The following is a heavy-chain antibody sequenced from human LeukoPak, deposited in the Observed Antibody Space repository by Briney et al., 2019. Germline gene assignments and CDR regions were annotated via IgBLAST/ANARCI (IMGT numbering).Heavy chain of an antibody. CDR1: GYTFTSYD. Sequence: ASVKVSCKASGYTFTSYDINWVRQATGHGLEWMGWMNPNSGNTGYAQKFQGRVTMTRNTSISTAYMELSSLRSEDTAVYYCARSPVGHNACFDPWGQGTLVTVSS. CDR3: ARSPVGHNACFDP. V-gene: IGHV1-8*01. J-gene: IGHJ5*02. CDR2: MNPNSGNT. D-gene: IGHD1-26*01.